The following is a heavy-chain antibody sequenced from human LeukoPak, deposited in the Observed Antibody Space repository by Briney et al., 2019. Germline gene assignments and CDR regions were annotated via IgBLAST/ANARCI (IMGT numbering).Heavy chain of an antibody. CDR2: IKPDGGEK. CDR3: ARPNYYPDY. Sequence: GGSLRLSCAASGLNFSRYWMTWVRQAPGKGLEWVASIKPDGGEKYYVDSGKGRFTISRDNAKNSLYLQMNSLRAEDTAVYYCARPNYYPDYWGQGTLVTVSS. V-gene: IGHV3-7*01. D-gene: IGHD3-10*01. CDR1: GLNFSRYW. J-gene: IGHJ4*02.